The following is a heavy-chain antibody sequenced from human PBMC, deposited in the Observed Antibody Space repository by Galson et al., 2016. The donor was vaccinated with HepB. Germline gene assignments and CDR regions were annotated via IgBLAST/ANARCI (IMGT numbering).Heavy chain of an antibody. J-gene: IGHJ4*02. CDR2: ISNNGGST. CDR1: GFTFSNYA. Sequence: SLRLSCAVSGFTFSNYAMHWVRQAPGKGPQYVSAISNNGGSTHYADSVKGRVTISRDNSKNTLYLHMGSLRAEDAAVYYCVKDFGYSYGEPFFDYWGQGTLVTVSS. D-gene: IGHD5-18*01. V-gene: IGHV3-64D*06. CDR3: VKDFGYSYGEPFFDY.